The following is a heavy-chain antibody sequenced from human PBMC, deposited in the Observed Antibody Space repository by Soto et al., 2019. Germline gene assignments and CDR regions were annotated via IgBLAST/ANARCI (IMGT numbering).Heavy chain of an antibody. V-gene: IGHV3-33*01. CDR1: GLNFSAYG. Sequence: QVILVESGEGVVHPGGPLGLPFEAPGLNFSAYGLPWSPKAPAKGLQWVAHIWYDGSDEYYGDSMKGRFRVSRDNSKNTLYLQMDRLRAEDTARYYCGREPYVSYYGVDVWGQGTTVIVSS. CDR3: GREPYVSYYGVDV. D-gene: IGHD3-10*02. CDR2: IWYDGSDE. J-gene: IGHJ6*02.